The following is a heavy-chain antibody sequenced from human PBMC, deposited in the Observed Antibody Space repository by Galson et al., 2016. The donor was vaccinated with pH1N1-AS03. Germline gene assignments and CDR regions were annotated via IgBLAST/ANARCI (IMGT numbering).Heavy chain of an antibody. D-gene: IGHD2-2*01. J-gene: IGHJ4*02. V-gene: IGHV3-7*01. CDR3: ARGAPGDHLLSPLWN. CDR2: IKQDGSEK. Sequence: SLRLSCAASGFTFSTYCMSWVRQAPGKGLEWVANIKQDGSEKFYVDSLKGRFTISRDNAKNPLYLQMSSLRAEDTAIYYCARGAPGDHLLSPLWNWGQGTLVTVS. CDR1: GFTFSTYC.